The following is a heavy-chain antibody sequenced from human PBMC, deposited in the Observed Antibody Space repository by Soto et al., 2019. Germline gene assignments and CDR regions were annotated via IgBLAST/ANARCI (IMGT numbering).Heavy chain of an antibody. CDR3: ARGATYYDFWSGYPTNGMDV. CDR1: GYTFTSYD. CDR2: MNPNSGNT. D-gene: IGHD3-3*01. J-gene: IGHJ6*02. V-gene: IGHV1-8*01. Sequence: QVQLVQSGAEVKKPGASVKVSCKASGYTFTSYDINWVRQATGQGLEWMGWMNPNSGNTGYAQKFQGRVTMTRNTSISTAYMELSSLRSEDTAVYYCARGATYYDFWSGYPTNGMDVWGQGTTFTVSS.